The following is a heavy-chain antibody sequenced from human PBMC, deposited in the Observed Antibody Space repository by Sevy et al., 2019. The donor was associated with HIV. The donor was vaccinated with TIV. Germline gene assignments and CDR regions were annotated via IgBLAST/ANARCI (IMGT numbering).Heavy chain of an antibody. J-gene: IGHJ5*02. Sequence: GGSLRLSCAASGFTFSSYWMSWVRQAPGKGLEWVANIKQDGSEKYYVDSVKGRFTISRDNAKNSLYLQMNSLRAEDTAVYHCARVYCSSTSCETGWFDPWGQGTLVTVSS. CDR1: GFTFSSYW. V-gene: IGHV3-7*01. CDR2: IKQDGSEK. CDR3: ARVYCSSTSCETGWFDP. D-gene: IGHD2-2*01.